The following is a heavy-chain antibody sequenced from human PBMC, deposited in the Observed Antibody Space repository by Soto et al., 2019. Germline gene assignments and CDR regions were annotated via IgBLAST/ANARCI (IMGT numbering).Heavy chain of an antibody. CDR3: ATDGGLLTASWHYDL. Sequence: QVQLVQSGADVKKPGTSVKVSCKAAGYSFTNYCMYWVRQAPGQGLEWMGMINPRTGSTRYAQKFQDRVTLTRDTSTTPVYMDLSTLISDDTAVYYCATDGGLLTASWHYDLWGPGTLVTVSS. V-gene: IGHV1-46*01. CDR1: GYSFTNYC. CDR2: INPRTGST. D-gene: IGHD2-15*01. J-gene: IGHJ2*01.